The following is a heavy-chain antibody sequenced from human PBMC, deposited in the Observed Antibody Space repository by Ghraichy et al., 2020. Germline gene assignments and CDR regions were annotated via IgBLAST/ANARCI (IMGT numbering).Heavy chain of an antibody. Sequence: SVKVSCKASGDTFSSYTFSWVRQAPGQGLEWMGHIIPMLIMVNYAQRFQGRVTITADESTRTVYMELSSLRSEDTAMYYCERDTGGYCSGPGCYGGGLDTWGQGAQVTVSS. CDR2: IIPMLIMV. V-gene: IGHV1-69*10. D-gene: IGHD2-15*01. J-gene: IGHJ5*02. CDR1: GDTFSSYT. CDR3: ERDTGGYCSGPGCYGGGLDT.